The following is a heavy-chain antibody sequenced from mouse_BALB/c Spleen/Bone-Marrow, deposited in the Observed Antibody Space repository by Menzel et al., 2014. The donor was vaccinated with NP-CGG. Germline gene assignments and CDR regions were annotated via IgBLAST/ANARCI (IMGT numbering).Heavy chain of an antibody. V-gene: IGHV1-7*01. CDR2: INPSTGYT. J-gene: IGHJ3*01. CDR3: GRGGGSSNCPFAY. CDR1: GYTFTSYW. Sequence: QVQHQQSGAELAKPGASVKMSCKASGYTFTSYWMHWVKQRPGQGLEWIGYINPSTGYTEHNQRFKAKATLTADKSSXRRYMQQTSLASEESAVCYCGRGGGSSNCPFAYWGEGTLVT. D-gene: IGHD4-1*01.